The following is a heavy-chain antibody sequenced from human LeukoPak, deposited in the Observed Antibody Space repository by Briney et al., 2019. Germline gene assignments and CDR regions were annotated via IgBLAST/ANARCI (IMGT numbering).Heavy chain of an antibody. Sequence: PGGSLRLSCAASGFTFSSNAMSWVRQGPGKGLEWVSAISSGSGGSTNYADSVKGRFTISRDNSKNTLYLQMNSLRAEDTAVYYCAKASGSGWYWYFDLWGRGTLVTVSS. D-gene: IGHD6-19*01. V-gene: IGHV3-23*01. J-gene: IGHJ2*01. CDR1: GFTFSSNA. CDR3: AKASGSGWYWYFDL. CDR2: ISSGSGGST.